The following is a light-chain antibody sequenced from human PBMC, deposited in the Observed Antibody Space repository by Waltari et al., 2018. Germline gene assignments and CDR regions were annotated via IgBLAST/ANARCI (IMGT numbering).Light chain of an antibody. CDR3: QQYNSYST. J-gene: IGKJ1*01. Sequence: DIQMTQSPSTLSASVGDRVTITCRASQDIRRYLAWYQQKPGKAPNPLIYEASTLESGVSSRFSGSGSGTELTLTISSLQPDDFATYYCQQYNSYSTFGQGTKVEI. CDR2: EAS. V-gene: IGKV1-5*03. CDR1: QDIRRY.